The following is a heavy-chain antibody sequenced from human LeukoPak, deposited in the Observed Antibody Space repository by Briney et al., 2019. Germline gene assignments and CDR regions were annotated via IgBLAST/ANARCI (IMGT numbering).Heavy chain of an antibody. Sequence: GGSLRLSCAASRFTFSSYSMSWVRQAPGKGLEWVSYISSSGSTIYYADSVKGRFTISRDNAKNSLYLQMNSLRAEDTAVYYCAELGITMIGGVWGKGTTVTISS. CDR2: ISSSGSTI. V-gene: IGHV3-48*04. CDR3: AELGITMIGGV. CDR1: RFTFSSYS. D-gene: IGHD3-10*02. J-gene: IGHJ6*04.